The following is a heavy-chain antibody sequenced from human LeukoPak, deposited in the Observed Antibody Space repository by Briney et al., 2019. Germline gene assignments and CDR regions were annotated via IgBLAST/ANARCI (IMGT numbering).Heavy chain of an antibody. CDR1: GGSISSSNYY. D-gene: IGHD2-15*01. CDR2: IYYSGST. V-gene: IGHV4-39*07. J-gene: IGHJ4*02. CDR3: AREGYCSGGSCMD. Sequence: PSETLSLTCTVSGGSISSSNYYWGWLRQPPGKGLEWIGSIYYSGSTYYNPSLKSRVTISVDTSKNQFSLKLSSVTDADTAVYYCAREGYCSGGSCMDWGQGTMVTVSS.